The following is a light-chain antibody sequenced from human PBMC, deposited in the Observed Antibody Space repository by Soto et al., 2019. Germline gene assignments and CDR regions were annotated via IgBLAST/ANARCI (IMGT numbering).Light chain of an antibody. CDR3: QQYGSSPPWT. CDR2: SAS. J-gene: IGKJ1*01. CDR1: QSISSTH. Sequence: EFVLTQSRGTLSLSPGERAALSFRASQSISSTHLAWYQQKPGQAPRLLIYSASSRATGIPDRFSGSGSGTDFTLTISRLEPEDLAVYYCQQYGSSPPWTFGQGTKVDIK. V-gene: IGKV3-20*01.